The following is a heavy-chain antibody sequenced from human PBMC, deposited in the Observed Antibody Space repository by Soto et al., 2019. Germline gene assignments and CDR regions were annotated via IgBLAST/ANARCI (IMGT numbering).Heavy chain of an antibody. CDR1: VASISSGGYY. D-gene: IGHD3-16*01. J-gene: IGHJ5*02. CDR3: ARESTYDSIGYPPWFAP. V-gene: IGHV4-31*03. Sequence: QVQLQESGPGLVKPSQTLSLTCTVSVASISSGGYYWSWIRQHPGEGLEWIGYIYYSGSTSYNPSLTRRFPTSVATSKSPFSLQLRSVAAADTAVYYCARESTYDSIGYPPWFAPWGQGTLVTVSS. CDR2: IYYSGST.